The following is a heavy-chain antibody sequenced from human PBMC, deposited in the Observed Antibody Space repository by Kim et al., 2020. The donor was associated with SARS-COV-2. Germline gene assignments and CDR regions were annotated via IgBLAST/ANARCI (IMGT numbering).Heavy chain of an antibody. Sequence: GGSLRLSCSGSGFSFSGFWMSWVRQAPGKGLEWVAKIKQDGTEKYYVDSVEGRFSISRDNAKNSVYLQMNRLRAEDTAMHYCATGGGYYLGGPGTRVTVSS. CDR3: ATGGGYYL. CDR1: GFSFSGFW. CDR2: IKQDGTEK. D-gene: IGHD3-10*01. J-gene: IGHJ4*02. V-gene: IGHV3-7*03.